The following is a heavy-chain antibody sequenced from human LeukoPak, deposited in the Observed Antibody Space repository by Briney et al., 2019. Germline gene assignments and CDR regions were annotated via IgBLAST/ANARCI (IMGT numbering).Heavy chain of an antibody. CDR3: AGLLLSGSYFDY. Sequence: ASVKVSCKASRYTFSNYYMHWVRQAPGQGLEWMGWISPNSGGTNYAQKFQGRVSMTRDTSISTAYMELSSLRSDDTAVYYCAGLLLSGSYFDYWGQGTLVTVSS. D-gene: IGHD1-26*01. V-gene: IGHV1-2*02. CDR1: RYTFSNYY. CDR2: ISPNSGGT. J-gene: IGHJ4*02.